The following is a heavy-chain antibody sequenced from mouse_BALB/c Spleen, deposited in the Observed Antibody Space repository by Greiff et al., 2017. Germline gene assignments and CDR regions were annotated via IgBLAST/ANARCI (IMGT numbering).Heavy chain of an antibody. J-gene: IGHJ3*01. CDR2: ISYDGSN. D-gene: IGHD2-1*01. CDR1: GYSITSGYY. Sequence: DVQLQESGPGLVKPSQSLSLTCSVTGYSITSGYYWNWIRQFPGNKLEWMGYISYDGSNNYNPSLKNRISITRDTSKNQFFLKLNSVTTEDTATYYCARGDGNYGFAYWGQGTLVTVSA. V-gene: IGHV3-6*02. CDR3: ARGDGNYGFAY.